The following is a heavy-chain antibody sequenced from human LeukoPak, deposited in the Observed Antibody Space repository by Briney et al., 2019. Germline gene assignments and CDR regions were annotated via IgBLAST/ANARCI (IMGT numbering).Heavy chain of an antibody. CDR1: GFTFVNYA. CDR3: AKYRSRFYFDALDI. Sequence: QPGGSLKLSCAASGFTFVNYALSWVRQPRGKGLEWVSGVSDDGGRTYSADSVKGRFTISRDNSKNTLFLHMNNLRADDTAMYYCAKYRSRFYFDALDIWGQGTMVTVSS. J-gene: IGHJ3*02. CDR2: VSDDGGRT. V-gene: IGHV3-23*01. D-gene: IGHD3-22*01.